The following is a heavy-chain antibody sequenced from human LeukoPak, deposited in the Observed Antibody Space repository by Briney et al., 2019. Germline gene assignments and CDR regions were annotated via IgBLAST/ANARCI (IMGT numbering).Heavy chain of an antibody. CDR1: GFTFSNSW. Sequence: GGSLRLSCAASGFTFSNSWMSWVRQAPGKGLEWVATIKPAGRPQYYVDSVKGRFTISRDNAKNSLFLQIDSLRAEDTAVYYCANGGTYSSGPWGQGTLVTVSS. V-gene: IGHV3-7*01. D-gene: IGHD3-22*01. CDR2: IKPAGRPQ. CDR3: ANGGTYSSGP. J-gene: IGHJ5*02.